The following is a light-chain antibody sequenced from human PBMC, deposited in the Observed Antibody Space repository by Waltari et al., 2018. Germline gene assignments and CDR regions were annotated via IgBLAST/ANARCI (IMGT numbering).Light chain of an antibody. V-gene: IGLV6-57*03. CDR2: NDT. Sequence: FMLTQPPSVSESPGQTVIISCTRSSGRIAGNYLQWYQQSPGRAPATVIFNDTRRPSGVPDRFSGSIDSSTITASLTVAGLKTEDEADYYSQSYENSVRVFGGGTKLTVL. CDR3: QSYENSVRV. J-gene: IGLJ3*02. CDR1: SGRIAGNY.